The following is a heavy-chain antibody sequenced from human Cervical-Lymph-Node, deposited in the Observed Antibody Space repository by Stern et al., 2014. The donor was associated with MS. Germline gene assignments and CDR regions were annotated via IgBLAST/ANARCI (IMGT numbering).Heavy chain of an antibody. V-gene: IGHV1-69*01. CDR1: GGTFSDHA. Sequence: QMQLVQSGVEVKRPGSSVKVSCKASGGTFSDHAFSWVRQAPGQGLEWVGGIIPIFGAADYAQKFQGRVTITADESSITVYMELSSLTSEDTAVYYCARGAYCGGDCYWGWFDTWGQGNLVTVSS. CDR3: ARGAYCGGDCYWGWFDT. J-gene: IGHJ5*02. D-gene: IGHD2-21*02. CDR2: IIPIFGAA.